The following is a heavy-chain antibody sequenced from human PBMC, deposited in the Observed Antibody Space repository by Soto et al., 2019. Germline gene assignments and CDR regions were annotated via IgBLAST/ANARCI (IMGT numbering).Heavy chain of an antibody. Sequence: GGSLRLSCAASGFTFTSYWIHWVRQAPGKGLVWVSRINGDGSNTNYADSVKGRFTISRDNAKNTLYLQMNSLRAEDTAVYYCAKVVYTSGWNYFDYWGQGTLVTVSS. J-gene: IGHJ4*02. V-gene: IGHV3-74*01. D-gene: IGHD6-19*01. CDR2: INGDGSNT. CDR1: GFTFTSYW. CDR3: AKVVYTSGWNYFDY.